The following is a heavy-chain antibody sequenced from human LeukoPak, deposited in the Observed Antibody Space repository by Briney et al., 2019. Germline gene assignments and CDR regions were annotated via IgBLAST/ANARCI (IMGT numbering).Heavy chain of an antibody. CDR1: GFTFSSYA. V-gene: IGHV3-23*01. CDR2: ISGSGGST. D-gene: IGHD3-22*01. CDR3: AKDRRYYYDSNGYYYFDY. J-gene: IGHJ4*02. Sequence: PGGSLRLSCAASGFTFSSYAMSWVRQAPGKGLEWVSAISGSGGSTYYADSVKGRFTISRDNSKNTLYLQMNSLRAEDTAVYYCAKDRRYYYDSNGYYYFDYWGQGTLVTVSS.